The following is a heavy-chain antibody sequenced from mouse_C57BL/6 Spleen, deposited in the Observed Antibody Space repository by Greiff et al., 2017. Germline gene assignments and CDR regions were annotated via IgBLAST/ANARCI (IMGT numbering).Heavy chain of an antibody. J-gene: IGHJ2*01. Sequence: QVQLQQPGAELVKPGASVKLSCKASGYTFTSYWMHWVKQRPGQGLEWIGMIHPNSGSTNYNEKFKSKATLTVDKSSSTAYMQLSSLTSEDSAVYYCARGGLLRNDFDGWGQGTTLTVAS. V-gene: IGHV1-64*01. D-gene: IGHD1-1*01. CDR2: IHPNSGST. CDR3: ARGGLLRNDFDG. CDR1: GYTFTSYW.